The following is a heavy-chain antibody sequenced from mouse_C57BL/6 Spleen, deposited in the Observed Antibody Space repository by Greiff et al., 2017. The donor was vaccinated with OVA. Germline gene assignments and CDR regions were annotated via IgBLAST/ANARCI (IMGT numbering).Heavy chain of an antibody. CDR3: TRDQGVTGRGGYLDY. CDR2: ISSGGDYI. J-gene: IGHJ2*01. V-gene: IGHV5-9-1*02. Sequence: DVKLQESGEGLVKPGGSLKLSCAASGFTFSSYAMSWVRQTPEQRLEWVAYISSGGDYIYYADPVKGRFTISRDNARNTLYLQMSSLKSEDTAMYYGTRDQGVTGRGGYLDYWGQGTTLTVSS. CDR1: GFTFSSYA. D-gene: IGHD4-1*01.